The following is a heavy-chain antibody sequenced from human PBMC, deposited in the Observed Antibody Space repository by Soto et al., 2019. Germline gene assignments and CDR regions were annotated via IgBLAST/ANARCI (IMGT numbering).Heavy chain of an antibody. D-gene: IGHD3-3*01. CDR2: IIPIFGTA. V-gene: IGHV1-69*12. J-gene: IGHJ5*02. CDR3: ARERGVLDWYNWFDP. CDR1: GGTFSSYA. Sequence: QVQLVQSGAEVKKPGSSVKVSCQASGGTFSSYAISWVRQAPGQGLAWMGGIIPIFGTANYAQKFQGRVTITADESTTTAYMELSSLRAEDTAVYYCARERGVLDWYNWFDPWGQGTLVTVSS.